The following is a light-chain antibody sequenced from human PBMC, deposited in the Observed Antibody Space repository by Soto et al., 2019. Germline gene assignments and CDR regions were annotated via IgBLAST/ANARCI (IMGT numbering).Light chain of an antibody. Sequence: DIQMNQSPSSLSASVGDRVTITCRASQTISTYLNWYQQKPGKAHRLLIYDASSLLSGVPSRFSGSRSRTDCTLTIASLQPEDFSTYYCQQSDSTPHTFGQGTKVEI. CDR3: QQSDSTPHT. V-gene: IGKV1-39*01. J-gene: IGKJ2*01. CDR2: DAS. CDR1: QTISTY.